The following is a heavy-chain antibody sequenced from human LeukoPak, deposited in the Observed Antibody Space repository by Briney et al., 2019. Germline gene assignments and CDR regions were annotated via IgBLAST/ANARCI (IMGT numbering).Heavy chain of an antibody. CDR3: AGTGWYFDY. D-gene: IGHD1-14*01. CDR2: INHSGNT. CDR1: GGSFSGYY. J-gene: IGHJ4*02. Sequence: PSETPSLTCAVYGGSFSGYYWSWIRQPPGKGLEWIGEINHSGNTNYNPSLKSRVTISVDKSKKQFSLKLSSVTAADTAVYYCAGTGWYFDYWGQGTLVTVPS. V-gene: IGHV4-34*01.